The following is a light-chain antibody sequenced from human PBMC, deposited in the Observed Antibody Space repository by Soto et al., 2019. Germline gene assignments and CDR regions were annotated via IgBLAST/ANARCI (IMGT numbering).Light chain of an antibody. CDR1: SSDVGGYNY. Sequence: QSALTQPASVSGSPGQSITISCTGTSSDVGGYNYVSWYQQHPGKAPKLMVYEVSNRASGVSNRFSGSKSGNTASLTISGLQAEDEADYYCRSYPSSSPNVFGTGTKVTVL. J-gene: IGLJ1*01. CDR3: RSYPSSSPNV. V-gene: IGLV2-14*01. CDR2: EVS.